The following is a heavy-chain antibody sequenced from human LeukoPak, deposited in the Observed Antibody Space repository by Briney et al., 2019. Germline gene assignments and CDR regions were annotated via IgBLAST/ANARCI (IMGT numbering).Heavy chain of an antibody. V-gene: IGHV3-66*01. CDR1: GFTFSSYA. Sequence: GGSLRLSCAASGFTFSSYAMSWVRQAPGKGLEWVSVIYSGGSTYYADSVKGRFTISRDNSKNTLYLQMNSLRAEDTAVYYCARDYDSSGYYFDYWGQGTLVTVSS. J-gene: IGHJ4*02. D-gene: IGHD3-22*01. CDR3: ARDYDSSGYYFDY. CDR2: IYSGGST.